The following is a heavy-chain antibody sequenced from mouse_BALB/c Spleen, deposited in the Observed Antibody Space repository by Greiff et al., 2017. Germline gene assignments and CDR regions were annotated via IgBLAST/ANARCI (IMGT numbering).Heavy chain of an antibody. CDR2: IWAGGST. Sequence: QVQLKESGPGLVAPSQSLSITCTVSGFSLTSYGVHWVRQPPGKGLEWLGVIWAGGSTNYNSALMSRLSISKDNSKSQVFLKMNSLQTDATAMYYFARALLRSPFDYWGQGTTLTVSS. J-gene: IGHJ2*01. V-gene: IGHV2-9*02. D-gene: IGHD1-1*01. CDR3: ARALLRSPFDY. CDR1: GFSLTSYG.